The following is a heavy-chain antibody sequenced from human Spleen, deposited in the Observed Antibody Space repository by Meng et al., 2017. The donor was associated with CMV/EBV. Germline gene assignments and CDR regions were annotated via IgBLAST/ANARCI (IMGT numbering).Heavy chain of an antibody. CDR2: ISSSGSIK. D-gene: IGHD1-26*01. CDR3: ARDFSAVHNWFDA. Sequence: AASGFIFSDCYMTWIRQAPVKGLEWVSYISSSGSIKKYADSVGGRFTISRDNAKKSLYLQMNSLRAEDTAFYYCARDFSAVHNWFDAWGQGTLVTVSS. J-gene: IGHJ5*02. V-gene: IGHV3-11*04. CDR1: GFIFSDCY.